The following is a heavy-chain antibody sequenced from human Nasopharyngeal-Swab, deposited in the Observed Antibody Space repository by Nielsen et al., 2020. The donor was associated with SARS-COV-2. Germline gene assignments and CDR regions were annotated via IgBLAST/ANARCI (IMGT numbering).Heavy chain of an antibody. Sequence: SETLSLTCTVSGGSISSYYWSWIRQPPGKGLEWIGYIYYSGSTNYNPSLKSRVTISVDTSKNQFSLKLSSVTAADTAVYYCARRGSSGWYDDYWGQGTLVTVSS. CDR1: GGSISSYY. V-gene: IGHV4-59*08. CDR3: ARRGSSGWYDDY. J-gene: IGHJ4*02. D-gene: IGHD6-19*01. CDR2: IYYSGST.